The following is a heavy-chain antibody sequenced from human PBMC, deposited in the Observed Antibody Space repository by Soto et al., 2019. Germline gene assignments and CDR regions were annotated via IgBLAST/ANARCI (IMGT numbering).Heavy chain of an antibody. Sequence: QVQLVESGGGLVKPGGSLRLSCVVSGFTFSDYYMSWLRQAPGKGLEWVSNIVTSSAYTKYADSVKGRFSISRDNAKNSLYLEMNSLRVEDTAVYYCARLRASGWYMGGYLDSWGQGTLVTVSS. CDR1: GFTFSDYY. CDR3: ARLRASGWYMGGYLDS. V-gene: IGHV3-11*06. J-gene: IGHJ4*02. CDR2: IVTSSAYT. D-gene: IGHD6-13*01.